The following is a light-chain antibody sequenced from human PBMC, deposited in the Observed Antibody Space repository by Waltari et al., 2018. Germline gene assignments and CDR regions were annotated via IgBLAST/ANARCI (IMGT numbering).Light chain of an antibody. V-gene: IGKV1-33*01. CDR2: DAS. CDR1: KDIRKN. Sequence: TGGESKDIRKNLSWFQERPGKAPKLLIYDASNLEAGVPSRFSGTGSGTDFSLTISSLQPEDSATYYCQHYNNLPYTFSRGTKLQIK. J-gene: IGKJ2*01. CDR3: QHYNNLPYT.